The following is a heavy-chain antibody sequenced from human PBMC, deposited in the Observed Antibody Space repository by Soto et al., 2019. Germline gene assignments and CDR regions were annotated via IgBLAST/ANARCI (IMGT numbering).Heavy chain of an antibody. V-gene: IGHV3-11*05. CDR3: ARDADILTGSDAFDI. CDR1: RFTFSDYY. Sequence: GGSLRLSCAASRFTFSDYYMSWIRQAPGKWLEWVSYISSSGTYTNYADSVKGRFTISRDNAKNSLYLQMKSLRAEDTAVYYCARDADILTGSDAFDIWGQGTMVTVSS. D-gene: IGHD3-9*01. J-gene: IGHJ3*02. CDR2: ISSSGTYT.